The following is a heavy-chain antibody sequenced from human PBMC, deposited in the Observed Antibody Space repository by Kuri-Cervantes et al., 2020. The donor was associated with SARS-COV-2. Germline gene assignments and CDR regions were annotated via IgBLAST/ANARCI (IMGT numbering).Heavy chain of an antibody. J-gene: IGHJ4*02. Sequence: PSETLSLTCTVSGGSISSSSYYWGWIRQPPGKGLEWIGYIYYSGSTNYNPSLKSRVTISVDTSKNQFSLKLSSVTAADTAVYYCARERGGQWLVRLGYFDYWGQGTLVTVSS. CDR1: GGSISSSSYY. CDR2: IYYSGST. V-gene: IGHV4-61*01. D-gene: IGHD6-19*01. CDR3: ARERGGQWLVRLGYFDY.